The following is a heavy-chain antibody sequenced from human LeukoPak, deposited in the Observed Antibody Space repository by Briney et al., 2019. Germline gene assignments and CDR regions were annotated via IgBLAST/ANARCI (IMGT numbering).Heavy chain of an antibody. CDR3: ARGAYYYDSSGFKLDY. D-gene: IGHD3-22*01. Sequence: ASVKVSCKAYGYTFTIYDINWVRQATGQGLEWMGWMNPNSGNTGYAQKFQGRVTMTRNTSISTAYMELSSLRSEDTAVYYCARGAYYYDSSGFKLDYWSQGTLVTVSS. CDR2: MNPNSGNT. CDR1: GYTFTIYD. V-gene: IGHV1-8*01. J-gene: IGHJ4*02.